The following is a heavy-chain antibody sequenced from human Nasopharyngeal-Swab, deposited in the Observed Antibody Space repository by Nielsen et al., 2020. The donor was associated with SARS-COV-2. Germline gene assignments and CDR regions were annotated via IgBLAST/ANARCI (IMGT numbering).Heavy chain of an antibody. Sequence: SVKVSCKASGGTFSSYAISWVRQAPGQGLEWMGGIIPIFGTANYAQKFQGRVTITADESTSTAYMELSSLRSEDTAVYYCARVTATAEGYYYGMDVWGQGTTVTVSS. J-gene: IGHJ6*02. CDR3: ARVTATAEGYYYGMDV. V-gene: IGHV1-69*13. CDR2: IIPIFGTA. CDR1: GGTFSSYA. D-gene: IGHD5-18*01.